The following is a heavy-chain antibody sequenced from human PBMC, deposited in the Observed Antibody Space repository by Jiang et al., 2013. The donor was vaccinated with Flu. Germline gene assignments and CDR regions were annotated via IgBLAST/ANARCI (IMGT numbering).Heavy chain of an antibody. V-gene: IGHV3-49*03. D-gene: IGHD2-2*01. CDR1: GFRFGDYA. CDR3: TRDLVRDVILIPATYFDY. Sequence: RLSCTASGFRFGDYAVSWLRQAPGKGLEWVGFIRNKLYRGTTDYAASVKGRFTISRDDSKSIAYLQMSSLKTEDTAVYYCTRDLVRDVILIPATYFDYWGQGALVTVSS. CDR2: IRNKLYRGTT. J-gene: IGHJ4*02.